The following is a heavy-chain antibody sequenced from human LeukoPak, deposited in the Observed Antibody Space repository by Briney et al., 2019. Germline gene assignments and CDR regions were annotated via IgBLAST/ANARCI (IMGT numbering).Heavy chain of an antibody. CDR1: GGSISSYY. Sequence: SETLSLTCTVSGGSISSYYGSWIRQPPGKGLEWIGYIYTSGSTNYNPSLKSRVTISVHTSKNQFSLKLSSVTAADTAVYYCARHIYEREILTGYYYYMDVWGKGTTVTVSS. D-gene: IGHD3-9*01. CDR2: IYTSGST. CDR3: ARHIYEREILTGYYYYMDV. J-gene: IGHJ6*03. V-gene: IGHV4-4*09.